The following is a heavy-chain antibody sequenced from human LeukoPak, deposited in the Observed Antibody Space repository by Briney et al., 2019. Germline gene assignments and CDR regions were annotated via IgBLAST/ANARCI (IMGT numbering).Heavy chain of an antibody. Sequence: ASVKVSCKASGYTFTSYDINWVRQATGQGLEWMGWMNPNSGNTGYAQKFQGRVTMTRNTSISTAYMELSSLRSEDTAVYYCAGAHYDFWSGYYTVDYWGQGTLVTVSS. J-gene: IGHJ4*02. CDR1: GYTFTSYD. D-gene: IGHD3-3*01. V-gene: IGHV1-8*01. CDR3: AGAHYDFWSGYYTVDY. CDR2: MNPNSGNT.